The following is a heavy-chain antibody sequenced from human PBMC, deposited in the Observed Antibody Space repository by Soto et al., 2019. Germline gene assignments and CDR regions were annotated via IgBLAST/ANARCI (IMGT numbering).Heavy chain of an antibody. J-gene: IGHJ6*02. CDR2: IYYSGST. CDR3: ARTSTVLRFLEWSDYGMDV. V-gene: IGHV4-30-4*01. CDR1: VGSISIGDYY. Sequence: SETLSLTCTFSVGSISIGDYYWSWIRQPPGKGREWIGYIYYSGSTYYNPSLKSRVTISVDTSKNQFSLKLSSVTAADTAVYYCARTSTVLRFLEWSDYGMDVWGQGTTVTVSS. D-gene: IGHD3-3*01.